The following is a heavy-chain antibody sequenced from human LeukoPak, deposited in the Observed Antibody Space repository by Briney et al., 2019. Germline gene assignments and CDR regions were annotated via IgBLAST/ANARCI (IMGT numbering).Heavy chain of an antibody. CDR1: GFTFSSCA. CDR3: AKSRYSNNYYGMDV. J-gene: IGHJ6*02. Sequence: GGSLRLSCAASGFTFSSCAMSWVRQAPGKGLEWVSAISGSGGSTYYADSVKGRFTISRDNSKNTLYLQMNSLRAEDTAVYYCAKSRYSNNYYGMDVWGQGTTVTVSS. D-gene: IGHD4-11*01. V-gene: IGHV3-23*01. CDR2: ISGSGGST.